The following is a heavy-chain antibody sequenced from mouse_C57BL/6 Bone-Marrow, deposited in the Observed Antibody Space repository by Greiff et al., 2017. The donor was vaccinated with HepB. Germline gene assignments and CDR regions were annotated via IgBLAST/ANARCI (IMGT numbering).Heavy chain of an antibody. J-gene: IGHJ4*01. V-gene: IGHV10-3*01. Sequence: EVQGVESGGGLVQPKGSLKLSCAASGFTFNTYAMHWVRQAPGKGLEWVARIRSKSSNYATYYADSVKDRFTISRDDSQSMLYLQMNNLKTEDTAMYYCVSLRQGGDAMDYWGQGTSVTVSS. CDR2: IRSKSSNYAT. D-gene: IGHD3-2*02. CDR3: VSLRQGGDAMDY. CDR1: GFTFNTYA.